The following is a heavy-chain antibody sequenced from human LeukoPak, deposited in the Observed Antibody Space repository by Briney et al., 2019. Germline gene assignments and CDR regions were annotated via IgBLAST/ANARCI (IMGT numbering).Heavy chain of an antibody. D-gene: IGHD5-12*01. Sequence: ASVKVSCKASGYAFTGYYIHWVRQAPGQGLEWMGWINPNSGGTNSAQKFQGRVTMTRDTSISTAYMELSRLRSDDTAVYYCARERWIVKWLRREFDYWGQGTLVTVAS. CDR2: INPNSGGT. CDR3: ARERWIVKWLRREFDY. CDR1: GYAFTGYY. J-gene: IGHJ4*02. V-gene: IGHV1-2*02.